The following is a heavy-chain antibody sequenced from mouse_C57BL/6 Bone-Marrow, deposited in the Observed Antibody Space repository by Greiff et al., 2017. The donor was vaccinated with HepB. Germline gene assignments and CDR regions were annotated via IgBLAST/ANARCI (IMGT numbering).Heavy chain of an antibody. V-gene: IGHV1-15*01. D-gene: IGHD2-2*01. J-gene: IGHJ1*03. CDR3: TNAGNDGGYWYFDV. CDR2: IDPETGGT. Sequence: VQLQQSGAELVRPGASVTLSCKASGYTFTDYEMHWVKQTPVHGLEWIGAIDPETGGTAYNQKFKGKAILTADKSSSTAYMELRSLTSEDSAVYYCTNAGNDGGYWYFDVWGTGTTVTVSS. CDR1: GYTFTDYE.